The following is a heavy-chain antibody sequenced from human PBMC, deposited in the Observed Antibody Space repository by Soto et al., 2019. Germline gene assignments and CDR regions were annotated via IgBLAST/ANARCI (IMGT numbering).Heavy chain of an antibody. CDR1: GGSFSGYY. V-gene: IGHV4-34*01. D-gene: IGHD1-1*01. Sequence: SETLSLTCAVYGGSFSGYYWSWIRQPPGKGLEWIGEINHSGSTNYNPSLKSRVTISVDTSKNQFSLKLSSVTAADTAVYYCARYIGYYSYYMDVWGKGTTVTVSS. J-gene: IGHJ6*03. CDR3: ARYIGYYSYYMDV. CDR2: INHSGST.